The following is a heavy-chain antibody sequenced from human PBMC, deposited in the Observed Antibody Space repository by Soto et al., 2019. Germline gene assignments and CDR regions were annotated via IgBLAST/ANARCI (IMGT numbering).Heavy chain of an antibody. CDR2: IYYSGST. CDR3: ARDGSSAIEHNWFDP. CDR1: GFTFSDYY. J-gene: IGHJ5*02. D-gene: IGHD1-26*01. Sequence: QVQLVESGGGLVKPGGSLRLSCAASGFTFSDYYMSWIRQAPGKGLEWIGYIYYSGSTYYNPSLKSRVTISVDTSKNQFSLKLSSVTAADTAVYYCARDGSSAIEHNWFDPWGQGTLVTVSS. V-gene: IGHV4-31*02.